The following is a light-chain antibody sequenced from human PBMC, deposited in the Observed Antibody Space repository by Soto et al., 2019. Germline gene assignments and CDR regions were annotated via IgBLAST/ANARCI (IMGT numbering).Light chain of an antibody. J-gene: IGLJ1*01. CDR3: QVWDSSSDPRGV. CDR2: YDS. Sequence: ELTQPPSVSVAPGKTARITCGGNNIGSKSVHWYQQKPGQAPVLVIYYDSDRPSGIPERFSGSNSGNTATLTISRVEAGDEADYYCQVWDSSSDPRGVFGTGTKVTVL. V-gene: IGLV3-21*04. CDR1: NIGSKS.